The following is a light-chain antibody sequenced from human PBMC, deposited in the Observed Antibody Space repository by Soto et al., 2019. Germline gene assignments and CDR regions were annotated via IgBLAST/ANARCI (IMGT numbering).Light chain of an antibody. V-gene: IGKV3-11*01. Sequence: EIVLTQSPVTLSLSPGERATLSCRASQSVNSYLAWYQQRPGQAPRLLIYDASNRATGIPARFSGSGSGTDFTLTISSLEPEDFAIYYCQQRSSWPPPTFGGGTRVDMK. CDR2: DAS. CDR3: QQRSSWPPPT. CDR1: QSVNSY. J-gene: IGKJ4*01.